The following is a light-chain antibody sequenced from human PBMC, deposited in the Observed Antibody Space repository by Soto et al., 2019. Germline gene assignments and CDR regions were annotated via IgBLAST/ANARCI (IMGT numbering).Light chain of an antibody. CDR2: EVT. CDR3: SAYGSGSTVV. J-gene: IGLJ2*01. Sequence: QSVLTQPASVSGSPGQSITISCTGTISDVGGYNYVSWYQQFSGKAPTLIIYEVTNRPSGISNRFSGCKSGETAALTISGLRAEDEADYYCSAYGSGSTVVFGGGTKVTVL. CDR1: ISDVGGYNY. V-gene: IGLV2-14*01.